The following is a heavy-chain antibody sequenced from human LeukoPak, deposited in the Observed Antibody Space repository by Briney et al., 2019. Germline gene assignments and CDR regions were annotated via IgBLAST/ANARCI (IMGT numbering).Heavy chain of an antibody. D-gene: IGHD6-13*01. CDR1: GGSISSYY. Sequence: AESQSLTCTVSGGSISSYYWSWIRQPPGKGLEWIGYIYYSGSTNYNPSLKSRVTISVDTSKNQFSLKLSSVTAADTAVYYCARVLAGSWYEIDWFDPWGQGTLVTVSS. J-gene: IGHJ5*02. V-gene: IGHV4-59*01. CDR3: ARVLAGSWYEIDWFDP. CDR2: IYYSGST.